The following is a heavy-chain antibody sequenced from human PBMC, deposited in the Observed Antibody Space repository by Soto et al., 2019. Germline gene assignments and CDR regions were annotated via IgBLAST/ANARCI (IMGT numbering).Heavy chain of an antibody. CDR2: IGGVGDT. Sequence: PGGSLRLSCEVSGFSLTSHGMNWVGQPPDKGLEWVSTIGGVGDTFYADSVKGRFTISRDVSKNTLFLQMNSLRDEDTALYFCAKDGTAAGIHFYGMNVWGQGTTVTVSS. CDR1: GFSLTSHG. J-gene: IGHJ6*02. CDR3: AKDGTAAGIHFYGMNV. D-gene: IGHD6-13*01. V-gene: IGHV3-23*01.